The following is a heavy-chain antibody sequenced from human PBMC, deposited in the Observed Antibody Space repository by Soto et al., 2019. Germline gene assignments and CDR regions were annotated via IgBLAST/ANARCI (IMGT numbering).Heavy chain of an antibody. D-gene: IGHD3-3*02. CDR3: ARLQAAFPHS. CDR2: IFYDGYT. V-gene: IGHV4-34*12. Sequence: PSETLSLTCAVHGGSFSGYYWDWIRQPPWKGLEWIGSIFYDGYTLYTPSLRSRVTISVDTSKNQFSLKLASVAAADTATYNCARLQAAFPHSRGQGTLISV. J-gene: IGHJ5*01. CDR1: GGSFSGYY.